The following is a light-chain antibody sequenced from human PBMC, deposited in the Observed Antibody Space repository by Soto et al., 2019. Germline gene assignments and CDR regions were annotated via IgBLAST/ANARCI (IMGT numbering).Light chain of an antibody. J-gene: IGKJ5*01. CDR3: QQRRGWPPIP. CDR1: QSVGSY. V-gene: IGKV3-11*01. CDR2: DAS. Sequence: EIVLTQSPATLSLSPGERATLSCRASQSVGSYLAWYQQKPGQAPRLLIYDASNRATGIPARFSGSGSGTDFTLSISSLAPEDFPVYYCQQRRGWPPIPFGQGTRLEMK.